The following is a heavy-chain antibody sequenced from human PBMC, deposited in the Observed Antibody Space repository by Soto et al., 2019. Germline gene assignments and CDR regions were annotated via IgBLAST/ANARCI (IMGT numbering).Heavy chain of an antibody. CDR3: ARVFLLRQQLVNFDY. CDR1: GYTFTGYY. J-gene: IGHJ4*02. Sequence: ASVKVSGKASGYTFTGYYMHWVRQAPGQGLEWMGWINPNSGGTNYAQKFQGRVTMTRDTSISTAYMELSRLRSDDTAVYYCARVFLLRQQLVNFDYWGQGTLVTVSS. D-gene: IGHD6-13*01. V-gene: IGHV1-2*02. CDR2: INPNSGGT.